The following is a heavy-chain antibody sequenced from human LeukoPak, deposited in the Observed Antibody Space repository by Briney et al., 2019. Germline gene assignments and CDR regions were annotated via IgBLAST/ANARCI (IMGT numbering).Heavy chain of an antibody. CDR2: ISHNGVTT. Sequence: PGGSLRLSCAASGFTFRDYSMHWVRQAPGIGLEYVSAISHNGVTTYYADSVKGRFTVSRDNSENTLYLQMGSLMAEDMAVYYCARAPSMWLTDYFDSWGQGTLVTVSS. CDR1: GFTFRDYS. D-gene: IGHD6-19*01. V-gene: IGHV3-64*02. J-gene: IGHJ4*02. CDR3: ARAPSMWLTDYFDS.